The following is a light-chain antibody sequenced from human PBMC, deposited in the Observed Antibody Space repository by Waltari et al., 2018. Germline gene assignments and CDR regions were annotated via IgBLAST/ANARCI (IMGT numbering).Light chain of an antibody. V-gene: IGLV1-44*01. CDR2: ANY. J-gene: IGLJ3*02. Sequence: QSVLTQPPSTSGPPGPRVTLSCSGSTSNIGTNTVTWYQLLPGTAPKTVIFANYHRPSGVPDRFSASKSGTSASLVISGLQSEDEADYFCATWDDSLSGRVFGGGTKVTVL. CDR3: ATWDDSLSGRV. CDR1: TSNIGTNT.